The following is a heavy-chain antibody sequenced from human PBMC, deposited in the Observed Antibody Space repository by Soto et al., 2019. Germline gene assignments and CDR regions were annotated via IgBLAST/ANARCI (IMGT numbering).Heavy chain of an antibody. CDR2: ISARGGSS. CDR1: GFSFSSYA. Sequence: EVQLLESGGGLVQPGGSLRLACAASGFSFSSYAMVWVRQAPGKGLEWVSVISARGGSSYFADSVKGRFTISRDNSKNVLSLEMNSLRAEDTATDFCATGSIEYSAEVDHCGHGTLVLGSS. V-gene: IGHV3-23*01. CDR3: ATGSIEYSAEVDH. D-gene: IGHD5-12*01. J-gene: IGHJ1*01.